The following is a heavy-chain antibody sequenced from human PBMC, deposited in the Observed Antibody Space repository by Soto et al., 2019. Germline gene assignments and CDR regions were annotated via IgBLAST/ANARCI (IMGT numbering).Heavy chain of an antibody. Sequence: QVQLVQSGAEVKKPGSSVKVSCKASGGTFSSYAISWVRQAPGQGLEWMGWIIPIFGTANYAQKFQGRVTITADECTSTAYMELSSLRSEDAAVYCCGIVLTVFFESSGYAVDIWGQGTMVNVSS. V-gene: IGHV1-69*01. CDR2: IIPIFGTA. J-gene: IGHJ3*02. CDR3: GIVLTVFFESSGYAVDI. CDR1: GGTFSSYA. D-gene: IGHD3-22*01.